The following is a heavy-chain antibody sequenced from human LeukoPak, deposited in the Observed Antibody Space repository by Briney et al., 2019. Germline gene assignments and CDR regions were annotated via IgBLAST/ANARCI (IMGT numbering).Heavy chain of an antibody. CDR3: AGNYYDNWFDP. D-gene: IGHD1-26*01. Sequence: GGSLTLSCAASGFTFSSYSMDWVRQAPGKGLEWVSSISSSSSYIYYADSVKGRFTISRDNAKNSLYLQMNSLRAEDTAVYYCAGNYYDNWFDPWGQGTLVTVSS. J-gene: IGHJ5*02. V-gene: IGHV3-21*01. CDR2: ISSSSSYI. CDR1: GFTFSSYS.